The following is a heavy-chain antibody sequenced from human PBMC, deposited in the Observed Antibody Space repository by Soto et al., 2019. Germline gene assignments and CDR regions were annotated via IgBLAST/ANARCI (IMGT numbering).Heavy chain of an antibody. V-gene: IGHV3-15*01. J-gene: IGHJ4*02. Sequence: PGGSLRLSCAASGFTFSNAWMIWVRQAPGKGLEWVGRIKSKTDGGTTDYAAPVKGRFTISRDDSKNTLYLQMNSLKTEDTAVYYCTTANIAVAGLSLDYWDQGTLVTVSS. D-gene: IGHD6-19*01. CDR3: TTANIAVAGLSLDY. CDR1: GFTFSNAW. CDR2: IKSKTDGGTT.